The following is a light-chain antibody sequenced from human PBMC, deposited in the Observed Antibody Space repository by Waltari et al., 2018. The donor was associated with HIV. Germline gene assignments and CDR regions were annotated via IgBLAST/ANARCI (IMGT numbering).Light chain of an antibody. Sequence: QLVLTQSPSASASLGASVKLTCTLSSAHSTYAIAWHPQQPDQGPHYLMKLNSDGSHRKGAGIPDRFSGSASGAERYLTISNVQSEDEGIYYCQTWGAGTVVFGGGTKLSVL. CDR1: SAHSTYA. J-gene: IGLJ2*01. CDR2: LNSDGSH. V-gene: IGLV4-69*01. CDR3: QTWGAGTVV.